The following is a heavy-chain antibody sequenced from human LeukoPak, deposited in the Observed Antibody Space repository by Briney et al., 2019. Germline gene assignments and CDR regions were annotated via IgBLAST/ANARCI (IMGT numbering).Heavy chain of an antibody. V-gene: IGHV3-30*02. CDR1: GFTFSSYG. CDR2: IRYDGSNK. Sequence: PGGSLRLSCAASGFTFSSYGMHWVRQAPGKGLEGVAFIRYDGSNKYYADSVKGRFTISRDNSKNTLYLQMNSLRAEDTAVYYCAKDRYYYDSSGYGYYFDYWGQGTLVTVSS. CDR3: AKDRYYYDSSGYGYYFDY. J-gene: IGHJ4*02. D-gene: IGHD3-22*01.